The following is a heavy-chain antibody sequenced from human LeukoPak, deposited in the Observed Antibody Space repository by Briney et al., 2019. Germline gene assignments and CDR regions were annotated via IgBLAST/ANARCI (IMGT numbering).Heavy chain of an antibody. V-gene: IGHV4-59*08. J-gene: IGHJ4*02. CDR3: ARGPPPDFDY. Sequence: PSETLSLTCTVSGGSITSYYWSWIRQPPGKGLEWIGYIYYSGSTNSNPSLKSRVTISVDTSKNQFSLKLSSVTAADTAVYYCARGPPPDFDYWGRGTLVTVSS. CDR2: IYYSGST. CDR1: GGSITSYY.